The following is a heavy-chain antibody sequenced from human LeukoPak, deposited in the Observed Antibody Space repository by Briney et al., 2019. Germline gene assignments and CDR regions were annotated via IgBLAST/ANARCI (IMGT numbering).Heavy chain of an antibody. CDR2: ISSGSSTI. D-gene: IGHD4-17*01. V-gene: IGHV3-48*02. Sequence: GGSLRLSCAASGFTFSSYSMNWVRQAPGKGLEWVSYISSGSSTIYYADSVKGRFTISRDNAKNSLYLQMNSLRDEDTAVYYCARLTLTTVTTDWFDPWGQGTLVTVSS. J-gene: IGHJ5*02. CDR1: GFTFSSYS. CDR3: ARLTLTTVTTDWFDP.